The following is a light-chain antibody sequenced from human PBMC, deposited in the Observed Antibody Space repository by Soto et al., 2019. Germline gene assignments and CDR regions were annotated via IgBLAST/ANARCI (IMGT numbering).Light chain of an antibody. V-gene: IGKV3-15*01. J-gene: IGKJ1*01. Sequence: EIVLTQSPGTLSLSPGERVTLSCRASQSVSSYLAWYQQKPGQAPRLLIYGASTRATGIPARLSGSGSGTEFTLTISSLQSEDFAVYYCQQYSNWPPTFGQGTKVDIK. CDR3: QQYSNWPPT. CDR1: QSVSSY. CDR2: GAS.